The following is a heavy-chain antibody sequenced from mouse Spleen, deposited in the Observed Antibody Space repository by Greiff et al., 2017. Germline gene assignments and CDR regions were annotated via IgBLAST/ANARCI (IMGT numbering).Heavy chain of an antibody. CDR1: GYTFTSYW. CDR2: INPSNGRT. J-gene: IGHJ2*01. Sequence: VQLQQPGAELVKPGASVKLSCKASGYTFTSYWMHWVKQRPGQGLEWIGEINPSNGRTNYNEKFKSKATLTVDKSSSTAYMQLSSLTSEDSAVYYCARDRFDYWGQGTTLTVSS. CDR3: ARDRFDY. V-gene: IGHV1S81*02.